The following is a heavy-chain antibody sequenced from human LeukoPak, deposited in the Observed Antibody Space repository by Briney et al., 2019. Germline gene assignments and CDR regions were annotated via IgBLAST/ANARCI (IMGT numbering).Heavy chain of an antibody. V-gene: IGHV3-30*02. Sequence: GGSLRLSCAASGFTFSSYGMHWVRQAPGKGLEWVAFIRYDGSNKYYADSVKGRFTISRDNSKNTLYLQMNSLRAEDTAVYYCARELTCSSTSCYGRWFDPWGQGTLVTVSS. D-gene: IGHD2-2*01. J-gene: IGHJ5*02. CDR3: ARELTCSSTSCYGRWFDP. CDR1: GFTFSSYG. CDR2: IRYDGSNK.